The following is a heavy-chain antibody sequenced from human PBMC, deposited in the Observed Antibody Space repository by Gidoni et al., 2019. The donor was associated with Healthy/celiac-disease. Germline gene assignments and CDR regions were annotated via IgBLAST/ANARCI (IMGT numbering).Heavy chain of an antibody. CDR3: ARVSLEYSSFDY. CDR2: IWYDGSNK. D-gene: IGHD6-6*01. Sequence: QVQLVESGGGVVQPGRSLRLSCAASGFTFSSYGMHWVRQAPGKGLEWVAVIWYDGSNKYYADSVKGRFTISRDNSKNTLYPQMNSLRAEDTAVYYCARVSLEYSSFDYWGQGTLVTVSS. V-gene: IGHV3-33*01. J-gene: IGHJ4*02. CDR1: GFTFSSYG.